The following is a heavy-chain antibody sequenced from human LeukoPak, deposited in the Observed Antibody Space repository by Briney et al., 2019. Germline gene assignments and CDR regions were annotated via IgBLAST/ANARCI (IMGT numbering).Heavy chain of an antibody. J-gene: IGHJ4*02. Sequence: GESLKISCKASGYTFTNYWIGWVRQMPGKGLEWMGIIHPGDSDTRYSPSFQGQVTISADRSITTAYLQWSSLKASDTAMYYCARSIFLTDSSTWYPFAYWGQGTLVTVSS. D-gene: IGHD6-13*01. CDR3: ARSIFLTDSSTWYPFAY. CDR1: GYTFTNYW. V-gene: IGHV5-51*01. CDR2: IHPGDSDT.